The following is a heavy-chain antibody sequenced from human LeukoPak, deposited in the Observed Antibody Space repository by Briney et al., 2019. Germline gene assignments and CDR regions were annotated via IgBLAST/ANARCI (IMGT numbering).Heavy chain of an antibody. V-gene: IGHV3-53*01. CDR3: ARGEGGILAAPEDY. D-gene: IGHD6-13*01. CDR1: GFTVSSNY. J-gene: IGHJ4*02. Sequence: GGSLRLSCAASGFTVSSNYMSWVRQAPGKGLEWVSVIYSDGSTLYAGSVKGRFTISRDNSRNTLYLQMNSLRAEDTAVYYCARGEGGILAAPEDYWGQGTLVTVSS. CDR2: IYSDGST.